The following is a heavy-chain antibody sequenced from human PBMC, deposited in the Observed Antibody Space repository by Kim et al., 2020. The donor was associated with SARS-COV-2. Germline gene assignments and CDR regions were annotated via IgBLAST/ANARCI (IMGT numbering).Heavy chain of an antibody. J-gene: IGHJ3*02. D-gene: IGHD5-12*01. Sequence: GGSLRLSCAASGFTFSSYAMSWVRQAPGKGLEWVSAISGSGGSTYYADSVKGRFTISRDNSKNTLYLQMNSLRAEDTAVYYCAKEAEMATILSDAFDIWGQGTMVTVSS. V-gene: IGHV3-23*01. CDR2: ISGSGGST. CDR3: AKEAEMATILSDAFDI. CDR1: GFTFSSYA.